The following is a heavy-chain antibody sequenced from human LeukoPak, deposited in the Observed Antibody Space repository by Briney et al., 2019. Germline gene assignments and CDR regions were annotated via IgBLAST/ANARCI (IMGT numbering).Heavy chain of an antibody. CDR2: KKQEGSEK. Sequence: GGSLRLSCAVSGLIFRRFWMSWVRQPPGKGLEWVAHKKQEGSEKFYVDSVKGRFTISRDNDKNSLYLQMNSLRAEDSAVYFGARGFYFSMTELYYLDLWGRGTLVTVSS. D-gene: IGHD2-8*01. CDR1: GLIFRRFW. J-gene: IGHJ2*01. V-gene: IGHV3-7*04. CDR3: ARGFYFSMTELYYLDL.